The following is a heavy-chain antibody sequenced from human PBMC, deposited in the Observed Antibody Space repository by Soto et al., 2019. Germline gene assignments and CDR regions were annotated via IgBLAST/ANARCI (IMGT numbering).Heavy chain of an antibody. D-gene: IGHD3-10*01. CDR2: ISRSSTGI. V-gene: IGHV3-48*02. J-gene: IGHJ6*02. CDR3: ARAVTWGLDV. Sequence: EVQLVESGGGLVQPGGSLRLSCAASGFTFSLYSMSWVRQAPGKGLEWVSYISRSSTGIHYADSVKGRFTISRDDATTSMHLQLNSLRDGDTAVYYCARAVTWGLDVWGQGTTVSISS. CDR1: GFTFSLYS.